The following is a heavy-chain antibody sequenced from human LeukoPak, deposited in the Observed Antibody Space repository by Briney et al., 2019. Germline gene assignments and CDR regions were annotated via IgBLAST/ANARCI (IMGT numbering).Heavy chain of an antibody. D-gene: IGHD3-10*01. CDR2: FSYIRST. J-gene: IGHJ6*02. CDR1: GGSISSYD. V-gene: IGHV4-59*08. CDR3: ARLAARRGYYYGMDV. Sequence: SETLSLTCSVSGGSISSYDWSWIRQPPGKGLEWIGYFSYIRSTNYNPSLKSRVTMSVDTSKNQLSLKLNSVTAADTAVYYCARLAARRGYYYGMDVWGQGTTVTVSS.